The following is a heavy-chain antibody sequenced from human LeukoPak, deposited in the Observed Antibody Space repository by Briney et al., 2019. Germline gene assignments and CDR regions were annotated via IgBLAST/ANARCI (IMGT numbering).Heavy chain of an antibody. CDR3: ARDPGVIAAADTFFDY. Sequence: ASVKVSCKASGYTFTSYYMHWVRQAPGQGLEWMGIIDPSSSNTTYAQRFRGRVTMTRDTSTSTVYMELSSLRSEDMAVYYCARDPGVIAAADTFFDYGAQGTLVTVSS. CDR1: GYTFTSYY. CDR2: IDPSSSNT. V-gene: IGHV1-46*01. J-gene: IGHJ4*02. D-gene: IGHD6-13*01.